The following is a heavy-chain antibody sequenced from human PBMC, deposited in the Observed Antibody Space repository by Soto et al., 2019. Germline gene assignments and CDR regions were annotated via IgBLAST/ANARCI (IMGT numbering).Heavy chain of an antibody. D-gene: IGHD3-10*01. V-gene: IGHV1-8*02. CDR1: GYTFTDYD. CDR2: MTPNSGNT. Sequence: QVQLMQSGAEVRKPGASVKVSCKASGYTFTDYDINWVRQATGQGLEWLGWMTPNSGNTVYAQKFEGRVTMTWDTSRSTAYRDLSSLTSENTPMYFSSRIHYSTGDYDNWGQGTLVTVPS. J-gene: IGHJ4*02. CDR3: SRIHYSTGDYDN.